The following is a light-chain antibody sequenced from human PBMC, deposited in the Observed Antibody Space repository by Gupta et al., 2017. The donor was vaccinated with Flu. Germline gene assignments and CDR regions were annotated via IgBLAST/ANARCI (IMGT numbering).Light chain of an antibody. J-gene: IGLJ3*02. V-gene: IGLV1-51*01. CDR1: SSNIGNNY. Sequence: QSVLTQPPSVSAAPGQKVTISCSGSSSNIGNNYVSWYQQLTVTAPKLLIYDNNKRPSGIPDRFSGSKSGTSATLGITGLQTGDEADYYCGTWDSSLSGGVFGGGTKLTVL. CDR2: DNN. CDR3: GTWDSSLSGGV.